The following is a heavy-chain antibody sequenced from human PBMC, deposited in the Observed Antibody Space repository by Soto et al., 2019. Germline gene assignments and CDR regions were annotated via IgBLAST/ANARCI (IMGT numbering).Heavy chain of an antibody. V-gene: IGHV4-59*01. Sequence: QVQLQESGPGLVKPSETLSLTCTVSGGSISSDSWSWIRQSPGKALELIGYSYYNGVTKYNHSLKSRVTISVDTSQNQCSLRLTSVTAADTAVYYCARRSRSSSGWYFLDYWGQGTLVTVSS. J-gene: IGHJ4*02. CDR3: ARRSRSSSGWYFLDY. CDR2: SYYNGVT. CDR1: GGSISSDS. D-gene: IGHD6-19*01.